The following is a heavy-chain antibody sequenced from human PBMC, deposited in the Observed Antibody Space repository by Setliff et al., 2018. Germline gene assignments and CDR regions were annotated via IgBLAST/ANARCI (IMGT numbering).Heavy chain of an antibody. CDR1: GFTFSSYW. Sequence: PGESLRLSCAASGFTFSSYWMSWVRQAPGKGLEWVANIKQDGSEKYYVDSVKGRFTISRDNAKNSLYLQMNSLRAEDTAVYYCAREGVVPAALYYFDYWGQGTLVTVSS. V-gene: IGHV3-7*01. J-gene: IGHJ4*02. CDR3: AREGVVPAALYYFDY. D-gene: IGHD2-2*01. CDR2: IKQDGSEK.